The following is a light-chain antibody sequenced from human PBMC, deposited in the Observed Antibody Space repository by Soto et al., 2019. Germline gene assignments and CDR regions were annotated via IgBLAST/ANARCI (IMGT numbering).Light chain of an antibody. Sequence: IQMTQSPSSVSASVGDRVTMTCRASQGVGGWLAWYQQKPGKVPKLLIYATSSLHSGVPSRFSGSGSGTDLTLSISSLQPEDFATYYCQQTHSLPLSFGPGPKVDIK. CDR3: QQTHSLPLS. V-gene: IGKV1-12*01. CDR2: ATS. CDR1: QGVGGW. J-gene: IGKJ3*01.